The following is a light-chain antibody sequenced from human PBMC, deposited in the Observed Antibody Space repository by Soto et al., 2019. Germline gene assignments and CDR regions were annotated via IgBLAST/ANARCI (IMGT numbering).Light chain of an antibody. Sequence: EIVLTQSPGTLSLSPGERATLSCRSSQSVSSSYLAWYQHKPGQAPRLLIYDVSSRATGIPDRFSGSGSGTDFTLTISRLEPEDVAVYYCQQYGSSPTFGQWTKVEIK. J-gene: IGKJ1*01. CDR3: QQYGSSPT. CDR1: QSVSSSY. V-gene: IGKV3-20*01. CDR2: DVS.